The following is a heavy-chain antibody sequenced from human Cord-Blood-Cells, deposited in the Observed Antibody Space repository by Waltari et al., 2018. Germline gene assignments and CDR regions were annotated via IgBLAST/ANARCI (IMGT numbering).Heavy chain of an antibody. CDR2: IRRKAYGGTT. Sequence: EVQLVESGGGLVQPGRSLRLSCTASGFTFGDYAMSWVRQAPGKGLEWVGFIRRKAYGGTTEYAASVKGRFTISRDDSKSIAYLQMNSLKTEDTAVYYCTSGGYCSSTSCYWGQGTLVTVSS. CDR3: TSGGYCSSTSCY. CDR1: GFTFGDYA. V-gene: IGHV3-49*04. J-gene: IGHJ4*02. D-gene: IGHD2-2*01.